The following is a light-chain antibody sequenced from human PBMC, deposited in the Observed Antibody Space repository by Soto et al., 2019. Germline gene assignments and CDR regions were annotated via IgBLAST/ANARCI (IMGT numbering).Light chain of an antibody. Sequence: ASLSFSQGERATLSCRASQTISSSLAWYQHKPGQAPRLLIYGASTRATGIPARFSGSGSGTDFTLTISSLQPDDFAPYYCQQYNSYSPTFGQGSNADI. CDR2: GAS. CDR1: QTISSS. J-gene: IGKJ1*01. V-gene: IGKV3-15*01. CDR3: QQYNSYSPT.